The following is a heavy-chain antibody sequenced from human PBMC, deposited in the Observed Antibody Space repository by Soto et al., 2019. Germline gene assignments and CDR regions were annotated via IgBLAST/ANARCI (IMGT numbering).Heavy chain of an antibody. J-gene: IGHJ6*03. D-gene: IGHD3-3*01. V-gene: IGHV3-21*01. CDR2: ISSSSSYI. Sequence: EVQLVESGGGLVKPGGSLRLSCAASGFTFSSYSMNWVRQAPGKGLEWVSSISSSSSYIYYADSVKGRFTISRDNAKNSLYLQMNSLRAEDTAVYYCARDPVHDQRITIFGVARNYYYYYMDVWGKGTTVTVSS. CDR3: ARDPVHDQRITIFGVARNYYYYYMDV. CDR1: GFTFSSYS.